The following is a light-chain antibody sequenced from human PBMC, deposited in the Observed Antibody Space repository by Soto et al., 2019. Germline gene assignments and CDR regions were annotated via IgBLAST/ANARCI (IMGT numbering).Light chain of an antibody. J-gene: IGKJ5*01. Sequence: EIVLTQSPGTLSLSPGERATLSCRASQSVSRNYLAWYQQKPGQAPRLLIYDASNRATGIPARFSGRGSGTDFTLTISSLEPEDFAVYYCQQRSNWPITFGQGTRLEI. CDR1: QSVSRNY. V-gene: IGKV3-11*01. CDR3: QQRSNWPIT. CDR2: DAS.